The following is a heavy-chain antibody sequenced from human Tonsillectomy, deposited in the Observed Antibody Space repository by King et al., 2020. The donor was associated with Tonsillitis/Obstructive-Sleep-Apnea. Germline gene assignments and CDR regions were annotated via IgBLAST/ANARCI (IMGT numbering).Heavy chain of an antibody. CDR1: GFTFSNYG. CDR3: ARGPFGGSYRSPYFDS. J-gene: IGHJ4*02. CDR2: IWYDESTK. V-gene: IGHV3-33*01. Sequence: VQLVESGGGVVQPERSLRLSCAASGFTFSNYGMHWVRQAPGKGLEWVAVIWYDESTKYYADSVHGRFTISRDNSKNTLYLQMHSLRAEDTAVYYCARGPFGGSYRSPYFDSGGQGTLVTVSS. D-gene: IGHD1-26*01.